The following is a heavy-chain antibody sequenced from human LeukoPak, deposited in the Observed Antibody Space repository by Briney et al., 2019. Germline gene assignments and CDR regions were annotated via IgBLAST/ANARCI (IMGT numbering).Heavy chain of an antibody. CDR2: IKQDGSEK. D-gene: IGHD2-2*01. CDR1: GFTFSSYW. V-gene: IGHV3-7*01. J-gene: IGHJ6*02. Sequence: GGSLRLSCAASGFTFSSYWMSWVRQAPGKGLEWVANIKQDGSEKCYVDSVKGRFTISRDNAKNSLYLQMNSLRAEDTAVYYCARDIVVVPAVTSIYYYGMDVWGQGTTVTVSS. CDR3: ARDIVVVPAVTSIYYYGMDV.